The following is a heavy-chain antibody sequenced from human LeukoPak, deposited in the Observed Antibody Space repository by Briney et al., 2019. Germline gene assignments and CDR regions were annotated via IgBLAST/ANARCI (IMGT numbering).Heavy chain of an antibody. J-gene: IGHJ4*02. CDR2: IDQGGSVR. CDR3: ARDPESSSFDL. D-gene: IGHD6-13*01. Sequence: GGSLRLSCAASGFSFSSYWMSWVRQTPEKGLEFVANIDQGGSVRNYMDSLKGRCTISRDNAKKSLYLEINSLRADDTAVYYCARDPESSSFDLWGRGALVTVSS. CDR1: GFSFSSYW. V-gene: IGHV3-7*01.